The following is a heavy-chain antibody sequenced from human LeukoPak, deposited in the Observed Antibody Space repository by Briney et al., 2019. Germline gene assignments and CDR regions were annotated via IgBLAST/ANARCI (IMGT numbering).Heavy chain of an antibody. CDR2: IRYDGSNK. Sequence: RGSLRLSCAASGFTFSSYGMHWVRQAPGKGLEWVAFIRYDGSNKYYADSVKGRFTISRDNSKNTLYLQMNSLRAEDTAVYYCAKDPRSSFIVVVPAPMDYYMDVWGKGTTVTVSS. CDR3: AKDPRSSFIVVVPAPMDYYMDV. J-gene: IGHJ6*03. CDR1: GFTFSSYG. V-gene: IGHV3-30*02. D-gene: IGHD2-2*01.